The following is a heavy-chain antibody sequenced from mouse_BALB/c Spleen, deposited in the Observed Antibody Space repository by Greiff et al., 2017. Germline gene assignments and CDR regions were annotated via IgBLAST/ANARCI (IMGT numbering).Heavy chain of an antibody. D-gene: IGHD1-1*01. CDR1: GYTFTSYW. V-gene: IGHV1S127*01. CDR2: IDPSNSET. J-gene: IGHJ4*01. Sequence: QVQLQQSGPELVRPGASVKMSCKASGYTFTSYWMHWVKQRPGQGLEWIGMIDPSNSETRLNQKFKDKATLTVDKSSSTAYMQLSSPTSEDSAVYYCARSDYYGSSYAMDYWGQGTSVTVSS. CDR3: ARSDYYGSSYAMDY.